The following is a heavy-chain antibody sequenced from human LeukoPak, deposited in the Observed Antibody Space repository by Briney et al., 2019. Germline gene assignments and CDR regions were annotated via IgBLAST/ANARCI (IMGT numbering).Heavy chain of an antibody. D-gene: IGHD3-22*01. CDR3: AREPRHLAYYYDSSGYYPDY. Sequence: ASVKVSCKASGYTFTGYYMHWVRQAPGQGLEWMGWINPNSGGTNYAQKFQGRVTMTRDTSISTAYMELSRLRSDDTAVYYCAREPRHLAYYYDSSGYYPDYWGQGTLVTVSS. CDR2: INPNSGGT. V-gene: IGHV1-2*02. J-gene: IGHJ4*02. CDR1: GYTFTGYY.